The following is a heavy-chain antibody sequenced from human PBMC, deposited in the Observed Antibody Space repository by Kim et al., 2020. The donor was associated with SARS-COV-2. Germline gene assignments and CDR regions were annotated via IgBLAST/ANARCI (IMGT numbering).Heavy chain of an antibody. V-gene: IGHV4-31*03. CDR1: GGSISSGGYY. CDR2: IYYSGST. J-gene: IGHJ5*02. D-gene: IGHD2-2*01. CDR3: ATGPGGCSSTSCRWGPNWFDP. Sequence: SETLSLTCTVSGGSISSGGYYWSWIRQHPGKGLEWIGYIYYSGSTYYNPSLKSRVTISVDTSKNQFSLKLSSVTAADTAVYYCATGPGGCSSTSCRWGPNWFDPWGQGTLVTVSS.